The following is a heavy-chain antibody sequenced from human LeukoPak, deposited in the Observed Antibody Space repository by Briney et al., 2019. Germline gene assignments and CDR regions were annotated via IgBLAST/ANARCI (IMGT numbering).Heavy chain of an antibody. Sequence: SVKVSCKASGYTFTGYYMHWVRQAPGQGLEWMGGIIPIFGTANYAQKFQGRVTITADKSTSTAYMELRSLTSDDTAVYYCARDAASDTSSYVVDVKSPYDYWGQGTLVTVSS. CDR3: ARDAASDTSSYVVDVKSPYDY. CDR1: GYTFTGYY. CDR2: IIPIFGTA. J-gene: IGHJ4*02. D-gene: IGHD3-22*01. V-gene: IGHV1-69*06.